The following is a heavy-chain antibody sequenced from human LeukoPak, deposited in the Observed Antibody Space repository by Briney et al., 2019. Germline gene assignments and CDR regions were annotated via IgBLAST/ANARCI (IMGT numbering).Heavy chain of an antibody. CDR2: MNPNSGNT. Sequence: ASVKVSCKASGYTFTSYDINWVRQATGQGLEWMGWMNPNSGNTGYAQKFQGRVTMTRNTSISTAYMELSSLRSEDTAVYYCARERDYGSGSYSSGMDVWGQGTTVTVSS. D-gene: IGHD3-10*01. J-gene: IGHJ6*02. CDR1: GYTFTSYD. CDR3: ARERDYGSGSYSSGMDV. V-gene: IGHV1-8*01.